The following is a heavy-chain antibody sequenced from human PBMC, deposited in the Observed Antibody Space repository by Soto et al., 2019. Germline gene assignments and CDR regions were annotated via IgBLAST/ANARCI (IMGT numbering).Heavy chain of an antibody. CDR3: ARARRIMTTVTVGNWFDP. D-gene: IGHD4-17*01. V-gene: IGHV1-2*04. J-gene: IGHJ5*02. CDR1: GYTFTDYY. Sequence: QVQLVQSGAEVKKPGASVKVSCKASGYTFTDYYMHWVRLAPGQGLEWMGWINPNSGGTNYAQKFQGWVTMTRDTSISTAYMELSRLTSDDMAVYYCARARRIMTTVTVGNWFDPWGQGTLVTVSS. CDR2: INPNSGGT.